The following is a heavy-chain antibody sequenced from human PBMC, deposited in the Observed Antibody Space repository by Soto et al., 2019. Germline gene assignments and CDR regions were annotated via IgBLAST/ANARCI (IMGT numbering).Heavy chain of an antibody. V-gene: IGHV3-23*01. CDR3: AVGIGGSSYSPVHH. CDR2: ISDSDGNT. CDR1: GFTFSNYA. D-gene: IGHD2-15*01. Sequence: SGGSLRLSCAASGFTFSNYAMTWVRQAPGKGLELLSVISDSDGNTYYVDSVKGRFTVSRDNSENTLFLQMTSLRAEDTAVYFCAVGIGGSSYSPVHHWGQGTLVTVSS. J-gene: IGHJ1*01.